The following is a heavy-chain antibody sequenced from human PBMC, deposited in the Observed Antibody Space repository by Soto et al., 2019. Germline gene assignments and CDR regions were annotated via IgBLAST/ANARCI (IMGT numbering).Heavy chain of an antibody. J-gene: IGHJ4*02. CDR1: GGSISSSNW. D-gene: IGHD3-10*01. CDR2: IYHSGST. CDR3: ARVYMVRGTIIRYFAY. V-gene: IGHV4-4*02. Sequence: QVQLQESGPGLVKPSGTLSLTCAVSGGSISSSNWWSWVRQPPGKGLEWIGKIYHSGSTNYNPSLRSRVPISVDKSKNQFSLKLSSVTAADTAVYYCARVYMVRGTIIRYFAYWGQGTLVTVSS.